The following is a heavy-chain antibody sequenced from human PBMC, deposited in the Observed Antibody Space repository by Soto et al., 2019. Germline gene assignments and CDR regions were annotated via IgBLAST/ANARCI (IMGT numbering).Heavy chain of an antibody. J-gene: IGHJ6*02. CDR2: ITSSSTTM. V-gene: IGHV3-48*02. D-gene: IGHD2-2*03. Sequence: EEQLVASGGGLVQAGGSLRLSCAASGFILGRNSMMWVRQAPGKGLEWVAYITSSSTTMNYADSVKGRFTISRDNANNALYLQMNSLRDEDTAVYYCARPHLDRPTFYGMDVWGQGTTVTVSS. CDR3: ARPHLDRPTFYGMDV. CDR1: GFILGRNS.